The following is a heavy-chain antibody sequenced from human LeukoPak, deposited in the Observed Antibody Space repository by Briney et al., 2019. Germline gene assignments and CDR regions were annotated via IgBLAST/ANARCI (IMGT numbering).Heavy chain of an antibody. D-gene: IGHD6-13*01. J-gene: IGHJ4*02. CDR2: ISANGGGT. Sequence: GGSLRLSCAASGFTFSNYAMGWVRQAPGKGLEWVSAISANGGGTYYADSVKGRFTISRDNSKNTLYLQMNSLRAEDTAVYYCAKGSSPFDYWGQGTLVTVSS. CDR1: GFTFSNYA. V-gene: IGHV3-23*01. CDR3: AKGSSPFDY.